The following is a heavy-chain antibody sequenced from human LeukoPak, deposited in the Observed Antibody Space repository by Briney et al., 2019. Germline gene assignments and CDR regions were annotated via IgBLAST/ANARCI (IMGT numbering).Heavy chain of an antibody. CDR3: ARVWKSYYDFWSGPSHSYYYYGMDV. J-gene: IGHJ6*02. CDR2: IYYSGST. V-gene: IGHV4-31*03. CDR1: GGSISSGGYY. D-gene: IGHD3-3*01. Sequence: KPSETLSLTCTVSGGSISSGGYYWSWIRQHPGKGLEWIEYIYYSGSTYYNPSLKSRVTISVDTSKNQFSLKLSSVTAADTAVYYCARVWKSYYDFWSGPSHSYYYYGMDVWGQGTTVTVSS.